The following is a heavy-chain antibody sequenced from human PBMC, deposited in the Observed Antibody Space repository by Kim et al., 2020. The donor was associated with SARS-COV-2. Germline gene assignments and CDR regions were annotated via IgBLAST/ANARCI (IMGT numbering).Heavy chain of an antibody. D-gene: IGHD6-19*01. J-gene: IGHJ4*02. V-gene: IGHV3-30-3*01. CDR2: KK. CDR3: ARDWGSGWGE. Sequence: KKYYADSVKARFTISRDNSKTTLYLQMNSLRAEDTAVYYCARDWGSGWGEWGQGTLVTVSS.